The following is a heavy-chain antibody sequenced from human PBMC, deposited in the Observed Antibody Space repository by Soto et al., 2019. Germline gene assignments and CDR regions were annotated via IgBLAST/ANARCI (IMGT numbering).Heavy chain of an antibody. CDR1: GFTFSSYE. J-gene: IGHJ4*02. CDR2: ISSSGSTI. V-gene: IGHV3-48*03. Sequence: EVQLVESGGGLVQPGGSLRLSCAASGFTFSSYEMNWVRQAPGKGLEWVSYISSSGSTIYYADSVKGRFTISRDNAKNSLYLQMNRLRAEDAAVYYCASQGRRSSSSDGYWGQGTLVTVSS. D-gene: IGHD6-13*01. CDR3: ASQGRRSSSSDGY.